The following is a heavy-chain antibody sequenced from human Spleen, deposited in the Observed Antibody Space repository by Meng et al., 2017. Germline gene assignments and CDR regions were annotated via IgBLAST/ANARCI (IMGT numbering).Heavy chain of an antibody. CDR1: GASNISDNW. D-gene: IGHD2-21*01. J-gene: IGHJ4*02. CDR3: TKNDFYCLGY. Sequence: QVKVEEAGPGLVKASGNLSLTCAVSGASNISDNWWSWVSQPPGKGLEWIGEIYHSGSTNYNPSLKSRITISVDKPKNQFSLTLSSVTAADTAVYYCTKNDFYCLGYWGQGTLVTVSS. CDR2: IYHSGST. V-gene: IGHV4-4*02.